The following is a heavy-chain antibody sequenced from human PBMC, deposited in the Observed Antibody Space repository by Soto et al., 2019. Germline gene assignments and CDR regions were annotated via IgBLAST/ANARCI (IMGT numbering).Heavy chain of an antibody. V-gene: IGHV3-48*02. CDR2: ISSSSRTI. D-gene: IGHD6-19*01. CDR1: GFTFSSYS. CDR3: AKTYSSGWQLFDY. J-gene: IGHJ4*02. Sequence: EVQLVESGGDLVRPGGSLRLSCAASGFTFSSYSMNWVRQSPGKGLERVSYISSSSRTIYYAYSVKGRFTISRDNAKNSLYLQMKSLRDEDTAVYYCAKTYSSGWQLFDYWGQGTLVTVSS.